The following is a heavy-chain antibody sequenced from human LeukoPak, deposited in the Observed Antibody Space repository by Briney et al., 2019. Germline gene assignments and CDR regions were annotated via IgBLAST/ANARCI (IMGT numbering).Heavy chain of an antibody. CDR2: ISHSGRT. J-gene: IGHJ6*02. CDR1: GGSFSGYY. D-gene: IGHD3-10*01. V-gene: IGHV4-34*01. Sequence: SETLSLTSAVYGGSFSGYYWSWIRQPPGKGLGWIGEISHSGRTNYNPSLKSRVTISVDTFKNQFSLNLSSVTAADTAVYYCARRGRMVRTRLNDYYGVDVWGQGTTVTVSS. CDR3: ARRGRMVRTRLNDYYGVDV.